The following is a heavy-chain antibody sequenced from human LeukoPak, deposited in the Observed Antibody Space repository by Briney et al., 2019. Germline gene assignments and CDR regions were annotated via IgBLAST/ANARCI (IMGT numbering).Heavy chain of an antibody. CDR1: GFTFGSYA. J-gene: IGHJ4*02. CDR3: AKDVYYDILTGTFDY. V-gene: IGHV3-23*01. CDR2: ISGSGGST. D-gene: IGHD3-9*01. Sequence: PGGSLRLSCAASGFTFGSYAMSWVRQAPGKGLEWVSAISGSGGSTYYADSVKGRFTISRDNSKNTLYLQMNSLRAEDTAVYYCAKDVYYDILTGTFDYWGQGTLVTVSS.